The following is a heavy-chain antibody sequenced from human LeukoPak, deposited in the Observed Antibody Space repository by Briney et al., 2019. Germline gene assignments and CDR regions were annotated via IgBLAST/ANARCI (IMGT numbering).Heavy chain of an antibody. D-gene: IGHD6-13*01. CDR2: ISGTGNTI. J-gene: IGHJ4*02. CDR1: GFTFTDYF. V-gene: IGHV3-11*01. Sequence: GGSLRLSCAASGFTFTDYFISWIRQSPGKGLEWISYISGTGNTIYYADSVKGRFTIARDNAKNSVTLQMNSLRAEDTAVYYCAREMYSSSWSPAYWGQGTLVTVSS. CDR3: AREMYSSSWSPAY.